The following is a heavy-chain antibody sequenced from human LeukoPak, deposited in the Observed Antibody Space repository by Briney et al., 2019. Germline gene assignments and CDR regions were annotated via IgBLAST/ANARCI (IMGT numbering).Heavy chain of an antibody. V-gene: IGHV3-21*01. Sequence: GGSLRLSCAASGFTFNSYPMHWVRQARGKGREWVSSISSSSSYIYYADSVKGRFTISRDNAKNSLYLQMNSLRAEDTAVYYCARDRGSYTIGYFDYWGQGTLVTVSS. CDR2: ISSSSSYI. D-gene: IGHD1-1*01. J-gene: IGHJ4*02. CDR1: GFTFNSYP. CDR3: ARDRGSYTIGYFDY.